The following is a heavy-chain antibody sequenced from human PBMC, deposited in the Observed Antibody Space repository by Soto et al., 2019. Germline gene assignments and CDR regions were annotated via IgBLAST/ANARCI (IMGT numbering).Heavy chain of an antibody. Sequence: SETLSLTCTVSGGSISSGGYYWSWIRQHPGKGLEWIGYIYYSGSTYYNPSLKSRVTISVDTSKNQFSLKLSSVTAADTAVYYCARDSSHHFDYWGQGTLVTVSS. CDR1: GGSISSGGYY. V-gene: IGHV4-31*03. CDR2: IYYSGST. CDR3: ARDSSHHFDY. J-gene: IGHJ4*02.